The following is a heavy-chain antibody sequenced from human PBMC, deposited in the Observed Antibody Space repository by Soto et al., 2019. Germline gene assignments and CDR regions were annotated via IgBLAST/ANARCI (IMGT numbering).Heavy chain of an antibody. Sequence: GSLRLSCEASGFTFSSHAMSWVRQAPGRGLEWVSTIIDSGSTYYTDSVKGRFTISRDNSKNTLYLQMNSLRAEDTAVYYCAKASITGTKDEDDYYYYGMDAWGQGTTVTVSS. CDR3: AKASITGTKDEDDYYYYGMDA. J-gene: IGHJ6*02. CDR1: GFTFSSHA. D-gene: IGHD1-7*01. V-gene: IGHV3-23*01. CDR2: IIDSGST.